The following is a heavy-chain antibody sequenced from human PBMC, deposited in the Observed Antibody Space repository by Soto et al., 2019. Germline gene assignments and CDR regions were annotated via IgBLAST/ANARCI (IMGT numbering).Heavy chain of an antibody. CDR1: GYSFTSYW. Sequence: PGESLKISCQGSGYSFTSYWISWVRQMPGKGLEWMGRIDPSDSYTNYSPSFQGHVTISADKSISTAYLQWSSLKASDTVMYYCARQQQPRDYYYYGMDVWGQGTTVTVSS. CDR2: IDPSDSYT. D-gene: IGHD6-13*01. J-gene: IGHJ6*02. V-gene: IGHV5-10-1*01. CDR3: ARQQQPRDYYYYGMDV.